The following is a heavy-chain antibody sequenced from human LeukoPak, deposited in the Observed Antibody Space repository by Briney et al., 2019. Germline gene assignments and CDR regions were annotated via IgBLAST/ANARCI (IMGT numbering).Heavy chain of an antibody. Sequence: ASVKVSCKASGFTFTTYPMNWVRQAPGQGLEWMGWINTNTGNPTYAQGSTGRFVFSLDTSVSTAYLQISSLKAEDTAVYYCARDLRYSRFDYWGQGTLITVSS. CDR3: ARDLRYSRFDY. J-gene: IGHJ4*02. V-gene: IGHV7-4-1*02. CDR1: GFTFTTYP. CDR2: INTNTGNP. D-gene: IGHD6-13*01.